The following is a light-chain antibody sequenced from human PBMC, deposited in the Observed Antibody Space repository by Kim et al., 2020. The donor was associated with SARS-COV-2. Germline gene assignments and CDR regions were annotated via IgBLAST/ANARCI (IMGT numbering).Light chain of an antibody. CDR3: SSYTSSSTWV. CDR2: DVS. V-gene: IGLV2-14*03. CDR1: SSDVGGYIS. Sequence: GQSITISCTGTSSDVGGYISVSWYQHHPGKAPKLMIYDVSDRTSGVSNRFSGSKSGNTASLTISGLQAEDEADYYCSSYTSSSTWVFGGGTQLTVL. J-gene: IGLJ3*02.